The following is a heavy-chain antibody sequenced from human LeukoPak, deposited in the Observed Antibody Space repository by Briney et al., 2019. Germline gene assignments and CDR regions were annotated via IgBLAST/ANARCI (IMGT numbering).Heavy chain of an antibody. Sequence: KSSETLSLTRTVSGGSISSYSWSWIRQPAGKGLEWIGRIYTSGSTNYNPSLKSRVTMSVDTSKNQFSLKLSSVTAADTAVYYCARDFVIPEDAFDIWGQGTRVTVSS. D-gene: IGHD1-14*01. CDR2: IYTSGST. CDR1: GGSISSYS. CDR3: ARDFVIPEDAFDI. J-gene: IGHJ3*02. V-gene: IGHV4-4*07.